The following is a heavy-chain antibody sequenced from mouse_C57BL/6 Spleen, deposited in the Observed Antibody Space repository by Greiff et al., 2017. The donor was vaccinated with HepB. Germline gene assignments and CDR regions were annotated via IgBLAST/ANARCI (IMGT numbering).Heavy chain of an antibody. CDR3: TRGRDGNSWYFDV. CDR1: GYTFTDYE. V-gene: IGHV1-15*01. D-gene: IGHD2-1*01. J-gene: IGHJ1*03. Sequence: QVQLQQSGAELVRPGASVTLSCKASGYTFTDYEMHWVKQTPVHGLEWIGAIDPETGGTAYNQKFKGKAILTADKSSSTAYMELRSLTSEDSAVYYCTRGRDGNSWYFDVWGTGTTVTVSS. CDR2: IDPETGGT.